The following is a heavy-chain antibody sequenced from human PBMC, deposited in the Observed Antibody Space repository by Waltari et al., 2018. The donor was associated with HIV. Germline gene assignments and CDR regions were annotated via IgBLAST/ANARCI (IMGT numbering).Heavy chain of an antibody. CDR3: TRVWLGYNSYYGMDV. CDR1: GFTFGDFA. D-gene: IGHD5-12*01. V-gene: IGHV3-49*04. CDR2: ISSKAYAGTT. Sequence: EVQLVASGGGLVQPGRSLRLSCTTPGFTFGDFAMSWVRQAQGKGLEWVGFISSKAYAGTTEYAASVKGRFTISRDDSKSIAYLQMNSLKTEDTAAYYCTRVWLGYNSYYGMDVWGQGTTVTVSS. J-gene: IGHJ6*02.